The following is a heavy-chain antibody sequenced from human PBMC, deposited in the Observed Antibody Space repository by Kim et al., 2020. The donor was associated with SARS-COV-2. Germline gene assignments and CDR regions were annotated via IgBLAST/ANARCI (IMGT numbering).Heavy chain of an antibody. J-gene: IGHJ4*02. CDR1: GFTFSSYA. CDR2: ISGSGGST. CDR3: AKATLADSGSYSYFDY. V-gene: IGHV3-23*01. Sequence: GGSLRLSCAASGFTFSSYAMSWVRQAPGKGLEWVSAISGSGGSTYYADSVKGRFTISRDNSKNTLYLQMNSLRAEDTAVYYCAKATLADSGSYSYFDYWGQGTLVTVSS. D-gene: IGHD1-26*01.